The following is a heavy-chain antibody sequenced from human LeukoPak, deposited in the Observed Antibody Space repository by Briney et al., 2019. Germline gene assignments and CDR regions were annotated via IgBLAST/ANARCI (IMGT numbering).Heavy chain of an antibody. V-gene: IGHV5-51*01. CDR2: IYPGDSDI. CDR1: GYSFTSYW. CDR3: ARRSRLGELSPGTFDI. J-gene: IGHJ3*02. Sequence: GESLKISCKGSGYSFTSYWIGWVRQMPGKGLEWMGIIYPGDSDIRHSPSFQGQVTISADKSISTAYLQWSSLKASDTAMYYCARRSRLGELSPGTFDIWGQGTMVTVSS. D-gene: IGHD3-10*01.